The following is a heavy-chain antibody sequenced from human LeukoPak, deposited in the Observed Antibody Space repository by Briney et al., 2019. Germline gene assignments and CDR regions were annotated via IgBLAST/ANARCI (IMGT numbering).Heavy chain of an antibody. D-gene: IGHD4-17*01. J-gene: IGHJ4*02. CDR3: ARANGDYEGYYLDY. CDR2: ISASGSNT. CDR1: GVRFSNYA. Sequence: GGSLRLSCAVSGVRFSNYAMTWVRQAPGKGLEWVSTISASGSNTYYADSVKGRFTISRDNSKNTLYLQMNSLRAEDTAVYYCARANGDYEGYYLDYWGQGTLVTVSS. V-gene: IGHV3-23*01.